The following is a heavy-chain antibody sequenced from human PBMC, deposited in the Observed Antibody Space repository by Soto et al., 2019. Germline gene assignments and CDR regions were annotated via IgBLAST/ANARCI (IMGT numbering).Heavy chain of an antibody. Sequence: PSESLSLTGFVSGGTISSTNWWSWDRQPPGKGLEWSGESYPSGITNYNPSRESRVTRSIDNCKKQWSRRLNCVTDADTAVYYCASDRDNGILFRYGMDVWGQGTTVTVSS. CDR2: SYPSGIT. D-gene: IGHD1-20*01. CDR1: GGTISSTNW. CDR3: ASDRDNGILFRYGMDV. V-gene: IGHV4-4*02. J-gene: IGHJ6*02.